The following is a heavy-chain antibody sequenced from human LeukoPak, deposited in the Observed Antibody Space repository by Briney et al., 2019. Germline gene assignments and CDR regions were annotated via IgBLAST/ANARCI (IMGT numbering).Heavy chain of an antibody. Sequence: SETLSLTCTVSGGSISSYYWSWIRQPPGKGLEWIGYIYYSGSTNYNPSLKSRVTISVDTSKNQFSLKLRSVTAADTAVYYCASFLGGDRYYFDYWGQGTLVTASS. CDR3: ASFLGGDRYYFDY. CDR1: GGSISSYY. J-gene: IGHJ4*02. V-gene: IGHV4-59*08. CDR2: IYYSGST. D-gene: IGHD4-17*01.